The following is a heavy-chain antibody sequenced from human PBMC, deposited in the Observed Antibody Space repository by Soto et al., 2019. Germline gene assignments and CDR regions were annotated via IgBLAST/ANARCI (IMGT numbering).Heavy chain of an antibody. Sequence: EVQLVGSGGGLVQPGGSLRLSCAASGFTFSSYEMNWVRQDPGKGLEWVSYISSSGSTIYYADSVKGRFTISRDNAKNSRYLQMNSLRAEDTAVYYCARDYGGNSGYYYGMDVWGQGTTVTVSS. CDR1: GFTFSSYE. V-gene: IGHV3-48*03. CDR2: ISSSGSTI. D-gene: IGHD2-21*02. CDR3: ARDYGGNSGYYYGMDV. J-gene: IGHJ6*02.